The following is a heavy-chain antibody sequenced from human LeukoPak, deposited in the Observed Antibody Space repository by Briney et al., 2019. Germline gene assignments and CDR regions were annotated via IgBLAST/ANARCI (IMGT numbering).Heavy chain of an antibody. V-gene: IGHV1-18*01. J-gene: IGHJ4*02. Sequence: ASVKVSCKASGYTFTSYGISWVRLAPGQGLEWMGWISAYNGNTNYAQKLQGRVTMTTDTSTSTAYMELRSLRSDDTAVYYCARDGGVTMVRGVIDYWGQGTLVTVSS. D-gene: IGHD3-10*01. CDR1: GYTFTSYG. CDR2: ISAYNGNT. CDR3: ARDGGVTMVRGVIDY.